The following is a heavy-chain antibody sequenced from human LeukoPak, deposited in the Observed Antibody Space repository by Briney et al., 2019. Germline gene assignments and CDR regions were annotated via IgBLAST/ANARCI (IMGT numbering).Heavy chain of an antibody. CDR2: ISWDGTP. CDR3: VKDLSYESSGYVFDY. Sequence: PGGSLRLSCAASGFTFEDYTMHWVRQAPGKTLEWVSLISWDGTPYYRDSVKGRFSISRDNSKNSLYLQMDTLRSEDTAFYYCVKDLSYESSGYVFDYWSQGTLVTVSS. V-gene: IGHV3-43*01. CDR1: GFTFEDYT. D-gene: IGHD3-22*01. J-gene: IGHJ4*02.